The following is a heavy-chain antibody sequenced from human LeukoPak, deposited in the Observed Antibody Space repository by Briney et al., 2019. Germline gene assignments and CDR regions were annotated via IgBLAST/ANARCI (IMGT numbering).Heavy chain of an antibody. D-gene: IGHD3-3*01. J-gene: IGHJ3*02. V-gene: IGHV4-59*01. CDR1: GGSISSYY. CDR3: ARAEYYDLMGGEKFDI. CDR2: IYYSGST. Sequence: KSSETLSLACTVSGGSISSYYWSWIRQPPGKGLGLIGYIYYSGSTNYNPSLKSRVTISVDTSKNQFSLKLSSVTAADTAVYYCARAEYYDLMGGEKFDIWGQGTMVTVSS.